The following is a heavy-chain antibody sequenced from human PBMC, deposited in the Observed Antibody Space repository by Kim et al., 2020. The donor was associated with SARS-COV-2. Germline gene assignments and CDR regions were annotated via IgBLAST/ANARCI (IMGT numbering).Heavy chain of an antibody. CDR3: AREGSSGWYYYYGMDV. V-gene: IGHV3-33*01. CDR1: GFTFSSYG. D-gene: IGHD6-19*01. Sequence: GGSLRLSCAASGFTFSSYGMHWVRQAPGKGLEWVAVIWYDGSNKYYADSVKGRFTISRDNSKNTLYLQMNSLRAEDTAVYYCAREGSSGWYYYYGMDVWGQGTTVTVSS. J-gene: IGHJ6*02. CDR2: IWYDGSNK.